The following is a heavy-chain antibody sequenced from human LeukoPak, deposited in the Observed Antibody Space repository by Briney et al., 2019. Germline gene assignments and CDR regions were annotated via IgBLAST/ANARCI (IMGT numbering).Heavy chain of an antibody. CDR1: GYRFTSYW. D-gene: IGHD2-2*02. Sequence: GESLKISCKGSGYRFTSYWIGWVRQMSGKGLEWMEIIYPGDSDTSYSPSFQGQVTISAATSISTAYLQWSSLKASDTAMYYCAIGGDSSTSCYSCFDYWGQGTLVTVSS. CDR3: AIGGDSSTSCYSCFDY. CDR2: IYPGDSDT. V-gene: IGHV5-51*01. J-gene: IGHJ4*02.